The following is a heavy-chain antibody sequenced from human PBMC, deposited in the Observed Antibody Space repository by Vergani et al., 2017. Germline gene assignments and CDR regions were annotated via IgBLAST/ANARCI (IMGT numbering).Heavy chain of an antibody. CDR1: GFTFSSYG. D-gene: IGHD2-2*01. V-gene: IGHV3-30*19. CDR3: ARADCSSTSCYGPFDY. CDR2: IWYDGSNK. J-gene: IGHJ4*02. Sequence: QVQLVESGGGVVQPGRSLRLSCAASGFTFSSYGMHWVRQAPGKGLEWVAVIWYDGSNKYYADSVKGRFIISRDNSKNTLYLQMNSLRAEDTAVYYCARADCSSTSCYGPFDYWGQGTLVTVSS.